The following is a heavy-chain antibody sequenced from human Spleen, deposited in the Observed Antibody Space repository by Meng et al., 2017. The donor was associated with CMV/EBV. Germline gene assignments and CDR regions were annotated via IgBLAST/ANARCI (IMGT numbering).Heavy chain of an antibody. CDR1: GYTFTSYD. Sequence: ASVKVSCKASGYTFTSYDINWVRQATGQGLEWMGWMNPNSGNTGYAQKFQGRVTMTRNTSISTAYMELSSLRSEDMAVYSCAGRRRGHGCVFVCEKKESHQPPYFGKDVWGQGTTVTVSS. V-gene: IGHV1-8*01. D-gene: IGHD2-2*01. CDR2: MNPNSGNT. CDR3: AGRRRGHGCVFVCEKKESHQPPYFGKDV. J-gene: IGHJ6*02.